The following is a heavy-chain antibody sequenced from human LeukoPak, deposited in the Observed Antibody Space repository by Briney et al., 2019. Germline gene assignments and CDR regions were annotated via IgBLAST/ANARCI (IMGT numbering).Heavy chain of an antibody. V-gene: IGHV3-53*01. CDR2: IYSGGST. J-gene: IGHJ4*02. D-gene: IGHD4-17*01. CDR1: GFTVSSNY. Sequence: GGSLRLSCAASGFTVSSNYMSWVRQAPGKGLEWVSVIYSGGSTYYADSVKGRFTISRDNSKNTPYLQMNSLRAEDTAVYYCARERRGDYVNWGQGTLVTVSS. CDR3: ARERRGDYVN.